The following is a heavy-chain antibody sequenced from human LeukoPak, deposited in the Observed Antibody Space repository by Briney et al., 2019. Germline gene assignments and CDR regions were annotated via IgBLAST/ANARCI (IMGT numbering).Heavy chain of an antibody. CDR1: GLTFRTTW. Sequence: PGGSLRLSCATSGLTFRTTWLHWVRQAPGKGLMWVSRMNGEGTTIDYADSVKGRFTISRDNSKNTLYLQMNSLRAEDTAVYYCAKGRGFYCSSTSCYVVGDFDYWGQGTLVTVSS. V-gene: IGHV3-74*01. D-gene: IGHD2-2*01. CDR2: MNGEGTTI. J-gene: IGHJ4*02. CDR3: AKGRGFYCSSTSCYVVGDFDY.